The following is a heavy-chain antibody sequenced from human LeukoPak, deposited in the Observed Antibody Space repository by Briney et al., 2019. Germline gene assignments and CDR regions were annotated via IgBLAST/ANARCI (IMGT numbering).Heavy chain of an antibody. CDR1: GGTFSSYA. CDR3: AGAGLGYCSGGSCYSWFDP. V-gene: IGHV1-69*05. CDR2: IIPIFGTA. D-gene: IGHD2-15*01. Sequence: AASVKVSCKASGGTFSSYAISWVRQAPGQGLEWMGGIIPIFGTANYAQKFQGRVTITTDESTSTAYMELSSLRSEDTAVYYCAGAGLGYCSGGSCYSWFDPWGQGTLVTVSS. J-gene: IGHJ5*02.